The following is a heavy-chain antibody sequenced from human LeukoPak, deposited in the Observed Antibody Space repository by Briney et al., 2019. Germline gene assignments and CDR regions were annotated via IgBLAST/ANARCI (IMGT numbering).Heavy chain of an antibody. D-gene: IGHD2-2*01. J-gene: IGHJ6*04. CDR3: ARDIVVVPAVPYYGMDV. CDR2: ISAYNGNT. Sequence: ASVKVSCKASGYTFTSYGISWVRQAPGQGLEWMGWISAYNGNTNYAQKLQGRVTMTTDTSTSTAYMELRSLRSDDTAVYYRARDIVVVPAVPYYGMDVWGKGTTVTVSS. CDR1: GYTFTSYG. V-gene: IGHV1-18*04.